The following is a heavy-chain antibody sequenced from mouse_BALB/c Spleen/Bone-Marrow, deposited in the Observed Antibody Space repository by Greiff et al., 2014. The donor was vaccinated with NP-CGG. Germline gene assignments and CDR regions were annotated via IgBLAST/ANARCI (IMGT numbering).Heavy chain of an antibody. CDR2: IDPANGDT. D-gene: IGHD1-1*01. V-gene: IGHV14-3*02. CDR3: TRPSFYYGSSYWYFDV. Sequence: VQLQQSGSELVKPGAPVKLSCAASGFNIKDTYMHWVKQRPEQGLEWVGRIDPANGDTKYDPKFQGKATITADTSSNTAYLQLSSLTSEDTAVYYCTRPSFYYGSSYWYFDVWGAGTTVTVSS. J-gene: IGHJ1*01. CDR1: GFNIKDTY.